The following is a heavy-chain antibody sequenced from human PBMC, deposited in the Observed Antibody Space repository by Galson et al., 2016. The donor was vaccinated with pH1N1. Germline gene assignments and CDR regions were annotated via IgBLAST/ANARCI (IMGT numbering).Heavy chain of an antibody. CDR3: ARGGGTYYQTYWYFNL. J-gene: IGHJ2*01. Sequence: SVKVSCKASGDIFINYPISWVRQAPGQGLEWMGEIMPIFDKPTYAQKFQGRVTITTDKSTSTTYMVLSSLRSEDTAVYYCARGGGTYYQTYWYFNLWGRGTLVTVSS. D-gene: IGHD3-22*01. V-gene: IGHV1-69*05. CDR1: GDIFINYP. CDR2: IMPIFDKP.